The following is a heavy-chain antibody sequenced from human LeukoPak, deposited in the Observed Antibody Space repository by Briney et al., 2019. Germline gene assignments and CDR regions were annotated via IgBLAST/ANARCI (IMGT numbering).Heavy chain of an antibody. J-gene: IGHJ6*01. CDR3: AR. CDR1: GASINSGDFF. Sequence: SETLSLTCTVSGASINSGDFFWSWIRQAPGQGLEWIGNIYYSGSTSSNPSLRSRTTLSVDTSKNEFSLRLSSVTAADTAVYYCARGGQ. CDR2: IYYSGST. V-gene: IGHV4-30-4*08.